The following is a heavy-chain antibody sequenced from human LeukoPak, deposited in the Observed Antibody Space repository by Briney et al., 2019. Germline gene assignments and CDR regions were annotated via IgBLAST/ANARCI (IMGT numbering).Heavy chain of an antibody. Sequence: GGSLRLSCAASGFTFSSYAMSWVRQAPGKGLEWVSAISGSGGSTYYADSVKGRFTISRDNSKNTLYLQMNSLRAEDTAVYYCAKGSYDILTGYYNGLFVYWGQGTLVTVSS. CDR1: GFTFSSYA. CDR3: AKGSYDILTGYYNGLFVY. CDR2: ISGSGGST. V-gene: IGHV3-23*01. D-gene: IGHD3-9*01. J-gene: IGHJ4*02.